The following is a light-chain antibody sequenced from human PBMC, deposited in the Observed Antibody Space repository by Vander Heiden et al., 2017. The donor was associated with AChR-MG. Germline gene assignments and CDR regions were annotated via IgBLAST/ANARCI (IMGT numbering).Light chain of an antibody. CDR3: QQDGNSLTYT. CDR2: GAS. V-gene: IGKV3-20*01. J-gene: IGKJ2*01. CDR1: QSLGGTY. Sequence: EVLLAQSPDTLSLSPGDRVTLSCRASQSLGGTYIAWYQHKRGQSPRLIISGASTRATGVPDRFSGSGYGTDFTLSISSREPEDFAVYYCQQDGNSLTYTFGRGTRLEI.